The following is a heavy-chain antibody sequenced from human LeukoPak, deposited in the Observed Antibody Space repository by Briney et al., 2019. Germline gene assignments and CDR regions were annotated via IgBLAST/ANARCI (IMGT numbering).Heavy chain of an antibody. CDR3: ARARRDGYNFIGWFDP. D-gene: IGHD5-24*01. CDR1: GGSISSYY. J-gene: IGHJ5*02. V-gene: IGHV4-4*07. Sequence: SETLSLTCTVSGGSISSYYWSWIRQPAGKGLEWIGRIYTSGSTNYNPSLKSRVTMSVDTSKNQFSLKLSSVTAADTAVYYCARARRDGYNFIGWFDPWGQGTLVTVSS. CDR2: IYTSGST.